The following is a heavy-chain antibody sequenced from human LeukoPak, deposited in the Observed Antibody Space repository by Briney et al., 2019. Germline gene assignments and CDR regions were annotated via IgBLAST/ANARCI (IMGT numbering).Heavy chain of an antibody. J-gene: IGHJ4*02. D-gene: IGHD3-22*01. CDR1: GFPFSNYV. V-gene: IGHV3-23*01. CDR3: AKGPGNYYDSSGYRYYFDY. Sequence: GGSLRLSCSASGFPFSNYVMSWVRQAPGKVLEWVSAISGSGGSTLYAHSVKGRFPISRDNAKNKLYLQMNSLRAEDTAVYYCAKGPGNYYDSSGYRYYFDYWGQGTLVTVSS. CDR2: ISGSGGST.